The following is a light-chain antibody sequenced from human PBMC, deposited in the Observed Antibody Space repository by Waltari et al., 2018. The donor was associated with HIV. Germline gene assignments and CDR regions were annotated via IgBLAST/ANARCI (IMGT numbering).Light chain of an antibody. CDR3: LQHKSYPRT. Sequence: IQLTPSPSSLSASVGDKVTITCRASQGIRNDLAWYQQKPGKAPKRLIYAASSLQSGVPSRLSGSGSGTEFTLTGSSLQPEDFATYYCLQHKSYPRTFGQGTKVEIK. V-gene: IGKV1-17*01. CDR1: QGIRND. CDR2: AAS. J-gene: IGKJ1*01.